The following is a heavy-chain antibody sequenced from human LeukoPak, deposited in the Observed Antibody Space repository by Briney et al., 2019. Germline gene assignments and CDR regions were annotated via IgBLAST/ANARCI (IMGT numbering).Heavy chain of an antibody. J-gene: IGHJ6*03. CDR2: FYHSETT. CDR1: GYSISSGHY. D-gene: IGHD3-22*01. CDR3: ARALDYYDSSGYYSYYYYMDV. V-gene: IGHV4-38-2*02. Sequence: PSETLSLTCTVSGYSISSGHYWGWIRQPPGKGLEWIGSFYHSETTYYNPSLKSRVTISVDTSKNQFSLKLSSVTAADTAVYYCARALDYYDSSGYYSYYYYMDVWGKGTTVTVSS.